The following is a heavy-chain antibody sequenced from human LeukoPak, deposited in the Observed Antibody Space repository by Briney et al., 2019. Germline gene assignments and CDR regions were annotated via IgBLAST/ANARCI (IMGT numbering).Heavy chain of an antibody. CDR3: ARLWGADSYYFDY. D-gene: IGHD7-27*01. V-gene: IGHV5-51*01. CDR2: IYPGDSDT. CDR1: EYSFTSYW. Sequence: PGESLKISCTGSEYSFTSYWIGWVRQMPGKGLEWRGIIYPGDSDTRYSPSFQGQVTISADKSISTAYLQWSSLKASDTAMYYCARLWGADSYYFDYWGQRTLVTVSS. J-gene: IGHJ4*02.